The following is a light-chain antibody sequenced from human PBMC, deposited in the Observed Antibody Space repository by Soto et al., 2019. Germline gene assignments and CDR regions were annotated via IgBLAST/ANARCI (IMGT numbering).Light chain of an antibody. V-gene: IGLV1-44*01. J-gene: IGLJ7*01. CDR1: SSNIGRNT. Sequence: QSVLTQPPSASGTPGQRVAMCCSGSSSNIGRNTVNWYQQLPGTAPRLLIYSYNQRPSGVPDRFSGSKSGTSASLAISGLQSEDVAHYYCVAWDHSLNGPVFGGGTQLTVL. CDR2: SYN. CDR3: VAWDHSLNGPV.